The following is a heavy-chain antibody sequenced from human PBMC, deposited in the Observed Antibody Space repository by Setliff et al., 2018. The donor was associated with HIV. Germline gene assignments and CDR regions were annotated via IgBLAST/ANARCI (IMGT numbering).Heavy chain of an antibody. Sequence: SVKVSCKTSGGTFSSYAISWVRQAPGQGLEWMGGIIPMFDTPNYAQKFQGRVTITADESTSTAYMELSSLRSEDSAVYFCARPIRAAAGNDAFHVWGQGTMVTVSS. CDR3: ARPIRAAAGNDAFHV. D-gene: IGHD6-13*01. CDR1: GGTFSSYA. J-gene: IGHJ3*01. V-gene: IGHV1-69*13. CDR2: IIPMFDTP.